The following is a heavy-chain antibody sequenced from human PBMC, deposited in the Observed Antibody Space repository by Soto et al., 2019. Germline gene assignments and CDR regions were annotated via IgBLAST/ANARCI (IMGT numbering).Heavy chain of an antibody. J-gene: IGHJ5*02. CDR1: GYSISSGYY. CDR3: ARDNWGLDWFDP. V-gene: IGHV4-38-2*02. CDR2: IYHSGST. D-gene: IGHD7-27*01. Sequence: SETLSLTCAVSGYSISSGYYWGWIRQPPGKRLEWIGSIYHSGSTYYNPSLKSRVTISVDTSKNQFSLKLSSVTAADTAVYYCARDNWGLDWFDPWGQGTLVTVSS.